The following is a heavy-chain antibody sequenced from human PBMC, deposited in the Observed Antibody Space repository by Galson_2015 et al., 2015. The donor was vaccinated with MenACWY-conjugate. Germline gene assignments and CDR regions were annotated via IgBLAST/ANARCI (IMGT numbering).Heavy chain of an antibody. V-gene: IGHV1-2*02. Sequence: SVKVSCKASGYPFTAYFIHWVRQAPGQGLQWMGWIDPKSGGATYAQNFQVRVTMTRDTSISTAYMGLSSLRSDDTAVYYCTRDRHPPSAPFDYWGQGTLVTVSS. J-gene: IGHJ4*02. CDR1: GYPFTAYF. D-gene: IGHD2-2*01. CDR2: IDPKSGGA. CDR3: TRDRHPPSAPFDY.